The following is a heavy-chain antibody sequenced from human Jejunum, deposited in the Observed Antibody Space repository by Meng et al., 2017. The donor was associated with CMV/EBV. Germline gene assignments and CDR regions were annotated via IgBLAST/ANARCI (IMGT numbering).Heavy chain of an antibody. CDR3: ARGDHCGTTACYPHWFDP. V-gene: IGHV4-4*09. CDR1: SIRDYY. CDR2: IFSSGPT. Sequence: SIRDYYWRWLRQPPGKGLGWIGYIFSSGPTDYTPSLPSRVPLSVAMSKNQVSLTLTSVTAADTAVYYCARGDHCGTTACYPHWFDPWGQGTLVTVSS. J-gene: IGHJ5*02. D-gene: IGHD2-2*01.